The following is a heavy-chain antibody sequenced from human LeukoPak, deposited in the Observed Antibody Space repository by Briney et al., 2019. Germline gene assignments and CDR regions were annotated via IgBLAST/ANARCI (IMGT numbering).Heavy chain of an antibody. CDR1: GDSISSSGRFY. CDR2: MDYSGTT. Sequence: SETLSLTCSVSGDSISSSGRFYWGWLRQPPGKGPEWIGSMDYSGTTDYNPSLKSRVTLSVDTSKDQFSLKLTSVTAADTALYYCARDHYNKTWYKYWGQGTLVTVSS. D-gene: IGHD1-1*01. J-gene: IGHJ4*02. CDR3: ARDHYNKTWYKY. V-gene: IGHV4-39*02.